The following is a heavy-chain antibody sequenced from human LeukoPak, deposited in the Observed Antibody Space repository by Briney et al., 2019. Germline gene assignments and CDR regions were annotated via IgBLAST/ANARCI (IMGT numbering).Heavy chain of an antibody. Sequence: PGGSLRLSCAASGFTFSSYGMHWVRQAPGKGLEWVAVIWYDGSNKYYADSVKGRFTISRDNSKNTLYLQMNSLRAEDTAVYYCARDATGQPTPYYYYYYGMDVWGQGTTVTVSS. CDR3: ARDATGQPTPYYYYYYGMDV. V-gene: IGHV3-33*08. J-gene: IGHJ6*02. D-gene: IGHD1-1*01. CDR1: GFTFSSYG. CDR2: IWYDGSNK.